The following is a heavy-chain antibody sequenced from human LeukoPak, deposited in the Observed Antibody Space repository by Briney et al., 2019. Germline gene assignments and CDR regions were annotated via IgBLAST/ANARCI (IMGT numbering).Heavy chain of an antibody. V-gene: IGHV3-23*01. D-gene: IGHD1-26*01. J-gene: IGHJ4*02. CDR1: GFTFSSYS. Sequence: GGSLRLSCAASGFTFSSYSMNWVRQAPGKGLEWVSAISGSGGSTYYADSVKGRFTISRDNSKNTLYLQMNSLRAEDTAVYYCAKFGGSYPALGDYWGQGTLVTVSS. CDR3: AKFGGSYPALGDY. CDR2: ISGSGGST.